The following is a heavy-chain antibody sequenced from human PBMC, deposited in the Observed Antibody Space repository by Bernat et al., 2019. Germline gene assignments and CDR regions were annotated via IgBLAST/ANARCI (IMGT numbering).Heavy chain of an antibody. CDR3: AREGLGYDILTGYHYYYGMDV. CDR1: GGSISSYY. Sequence: QVQLQESGPGLVKPSETLSLTCTVSGGSISSYYWSWIRQPPGKGLEWIGYIYYSGSTNYNSSLKSRVTISVDTSKNQFSLKLSSVTAADTAVYYCAREGLGYDILTGYHYYYGMDVWGKGTTVTVSS. V-gene: IGHV4-59*01. J-gene: IGHJ6*04. CDR2: IYYSGST. D-gene: IGHD3-9*01.